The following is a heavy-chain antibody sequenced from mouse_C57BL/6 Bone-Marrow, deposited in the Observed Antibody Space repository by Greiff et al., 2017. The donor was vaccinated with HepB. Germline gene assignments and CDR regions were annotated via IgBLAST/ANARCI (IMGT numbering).Heavy chain of an antibody. J-gene: IGHJ2*01. D-gene: IGHD1-1*01. CDR3: ASYMITTYLDY. CDR2: IRNKANGYTT. Sequence: EVKVVESGGGLVQPGGSLSLSCAASGFTFTDYYMSWVRQPPGKALEWLGFIRNKANGYTTEYSASVKGRFTISRDNSQNILYLQMNALRAEDSATYYCASYMITTYLDYWGQGTTLTVSS. V-gene: IGHV7-3*01. CDR1: GFTFTDYY.